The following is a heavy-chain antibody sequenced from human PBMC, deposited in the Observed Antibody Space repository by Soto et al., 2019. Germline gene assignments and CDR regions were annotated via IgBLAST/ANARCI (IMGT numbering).Heavy chain of an antibody. CDR3: ATIEIYCGGGSCYSTS. V-gene: IGHV3-48*03. D-gene: IGHD2-15*01. CDR1: GFIFGDYE. CDR2: VSSRGSTK. J-gene: IGHJ5*02. Sequence: GGSLRLSCAGFGFIFGDYEMNWVRQAPGKGLEWVSYVSSRGSTKYYADSVKGRFTISRDNAKNSLYLQMNSLRDEDTAVYYCATIEIYCGGGSCYSTSWGQGTPVTVYS.